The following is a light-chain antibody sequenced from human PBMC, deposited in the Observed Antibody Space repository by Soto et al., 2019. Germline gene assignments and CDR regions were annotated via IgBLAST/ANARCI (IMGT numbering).Light chain of an antibody. V-gene: IGKV1-5*03. Sequence: DIQMTQSPSTLSASVGDRVTITCRASQSINNWLAWYQQKPGKAPNLLIYKASSLQSGVPSRFGGSGSGTEFTLTISSLQPDDSATYYCQHYNSYPWTFGQGTTVEIK. J-gene: IGKJ1*01. CDR3: QHYNSYPWT. CDR1: QSINNW. CDR2: KAS.